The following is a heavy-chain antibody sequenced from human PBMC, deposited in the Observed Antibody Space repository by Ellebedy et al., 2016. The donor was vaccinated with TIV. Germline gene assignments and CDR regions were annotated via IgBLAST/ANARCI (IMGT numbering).Heavy chain of an antibody. CDR1: GDSISRSSYY. V-gene: IGHV4-39*01. CDR3: ARWFGELLYVRWFDP. J-gene: IGHJ5*02. Sequence: SETLSLTCTVSGDSISRSSYYWGWIRQPPGKGLEWIGSIYYTGSTDYNPSLKSRVAISADTSKNQFSLGRSSVTAADTAVYYCARWFGELLYVRWFDPWGQGTLVTVSS. D-gene: IGHD3-10*01. CDR2: IYYTGST.